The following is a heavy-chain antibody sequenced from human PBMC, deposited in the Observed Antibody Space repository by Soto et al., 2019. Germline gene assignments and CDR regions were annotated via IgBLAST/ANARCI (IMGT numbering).Heavy chain of an antibody. CDR2: MNPNSGNT. V-gene: IGHV1-8*01. CDR1: GYTFTSYD. D-gene: IGHD3-3*01. J-gene: IGHJ6*02. CDR3: ARGRPFPRRFPTIFGVVIMARTHIGMDV. Sequence: WASVKVSCKASGYTFTSYDINWVRQATGQGFEWMGWMNPNSGNTGYAQKFQGRVTMTRNTSISTAYMELSSLRSEDTAVYYCARGRPFPRRFPTIFGVVIMARTHIGMDVWGQGTTVTVSS.